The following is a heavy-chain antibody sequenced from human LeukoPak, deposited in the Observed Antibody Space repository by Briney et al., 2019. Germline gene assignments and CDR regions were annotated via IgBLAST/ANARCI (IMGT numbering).Heavy chain of an antibody. J-gene: IGHJ4*02. CDR1: GFTVSSNY. D-gene: IGHD3-3*01. Sequence: GGSLRLSCAASGFTVSSNYMSWVRLAPGKGLEWVSVIYSGGSTYYADSVKGRFTISRDNSKNTLYLQMNSLRAEDTAVYYCARESLTIFGVDFDYWGREPWSPSPQ. CDR3: ARESLTIFGVDFDY. V-gene: IGHV3-66*02. CDR2: IYSGGST.